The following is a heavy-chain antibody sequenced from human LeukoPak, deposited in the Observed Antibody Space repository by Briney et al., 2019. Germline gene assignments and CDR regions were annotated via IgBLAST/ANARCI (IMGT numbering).Heavy chain of an antibody. D-gene: IGHD3-10*01. Sequence: SETLSLTCTVSGGSIISHYWSWLRQPPGKGLEWIGHIYYSGSTNYNPSLKRRVTISVDTSKNPCSLKMSSVTAADTGVYYCASVEYGWGRYYFDYWGQGTLVTASS. J-gene: IGHJ4*02. CDR2: IYYSGST. CDR3: ASVEYGWGRYYFDY. V-gene: IGHV4-59*08. CDR1: GGSIISHY.